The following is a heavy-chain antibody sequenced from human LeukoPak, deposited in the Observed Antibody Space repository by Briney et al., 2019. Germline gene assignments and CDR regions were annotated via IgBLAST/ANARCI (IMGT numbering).Heavy chain of an antibody. V-gene: IGHV1-69*04. J-gene: IGHJ3*02. CDR2: IIPILGIA. Sequence: SVKVSCKASGGTFSSYAISWVRQAPGQGLEWMGRIIPILGIANYAQKFQGRVTITADKSTTTAYMELSSLRSEDTAVYYCAREGYYDSSGYYPMLDAFDIWGQGTMVTVSS. CDR3: AREGYYDSSGYYPMLDAFDI. CDR1: GGTFSSYA. D-gene: IGHD3-22*01.